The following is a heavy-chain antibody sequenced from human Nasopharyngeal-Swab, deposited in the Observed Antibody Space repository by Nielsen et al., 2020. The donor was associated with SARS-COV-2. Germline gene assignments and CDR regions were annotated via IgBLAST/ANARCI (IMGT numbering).Heavy chain of an antibody. CDR3: ARVYSGYDMPVGLDY. Sequence: WIRQPPGKGLEWVANIKQDGSEKYYVDSVKGRFTISRDNAKNSLYLRMNSLRAEDTAVYYCARVYSGYDMPVGLDYWGQGTLVTVSS. J-gene: IGHJ4*02. D-gene: IGHD5-12*01. CDR2: IKQDGSEK. V-gene: IGHV3-7*01.